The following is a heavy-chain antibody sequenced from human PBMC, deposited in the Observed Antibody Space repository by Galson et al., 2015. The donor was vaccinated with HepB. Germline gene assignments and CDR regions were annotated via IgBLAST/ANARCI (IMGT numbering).Heavy chain of an antibody. CDR2: ISWNSGSL. CDR1: GFIFDDYA. J-gene: IGHJ4*02. Sequence: SLRLSCADSGFIFDDYAMHWVRQAPGKGLEWVSGISWNSGSLGYADSVKGRFTISRDNAKNSLYLQMNSLRAEDTAFYFCARGKRFLDSKYYFDYWGLGTLVTVSS. D-gene: IGHD3-3*01. V-gene: IGHV3-9*01. CDR3: ARGKRFLDSKYYFDY.